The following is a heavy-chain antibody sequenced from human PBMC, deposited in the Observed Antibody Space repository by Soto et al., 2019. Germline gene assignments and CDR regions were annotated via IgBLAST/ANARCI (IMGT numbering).Heavy chain of an antibody. V-gene: IGHV3-74*01. CDR3: ARGPFYGSS. Sequence: EVQLVESGGGLVQPGGSLRLSCAASGFTFSSYWMHWVRQAPGKGLVWVSRSDGSSTSYADSVKGRFTISRDNAKNTLYLQMNSLRGEDTAVYYCARGPFYGSSWGQGTLVTVSS. CDR1: GFTFSSYW. D-gene: IGHD6-13*01. J-gene: IGHJ4*02. CDR2: SDGSST.